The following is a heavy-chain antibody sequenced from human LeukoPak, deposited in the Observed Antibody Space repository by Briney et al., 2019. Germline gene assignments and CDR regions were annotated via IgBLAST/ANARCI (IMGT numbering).Heavy chain of an antibody. CDR1: GFTFSDYY. CDR3: ASRVAFDI. Sequence: PGGSLRLSCAASGFTFSDYYMSWIRQAPGKGLEWVSYIDGSSSRIIYADSVKGRFTISRDNAKNSLFLQMNSLTVEDTAVYYCASRVAFDIWGLGTMVTVSS. V-gene: IGHV3-11*01. CDR2: IDGSSSRI. D-gene: IGHD3-3*01. J-gene: IGHJ3*02.